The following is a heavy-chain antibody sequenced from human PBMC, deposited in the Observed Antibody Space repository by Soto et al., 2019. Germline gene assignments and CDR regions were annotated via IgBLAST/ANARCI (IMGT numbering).Heavy chain of an antibody. CDR1: GFAFSSYS. V-gene: IGHV3-64D*06. D-gene: IGHD1-26*01. J-gene: IGHJ4*02. CDR2: ISDNGRST. Sequence: GGSLRLSCSASGFAFSSYSMHWVRQAPGKGLEYVSAISDNGRSTYYADSVKGRFTISRDNSKNALYLQMTSLRAEDTAIFYCVKGAQYSGSYYYFDYWRQGTLVTVSS. CDR3: VKGAQYSGSYYYFDY.